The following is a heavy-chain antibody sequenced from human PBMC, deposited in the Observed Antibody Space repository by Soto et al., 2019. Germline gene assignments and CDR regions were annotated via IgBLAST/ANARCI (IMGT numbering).Heavy chain of an antibody. D-gene: IGHD3-16*01. V-gene: IGHV3-23*01. CDR2: ISKSGATP. CDR3: AKNQLGNVFDM. Sequence: EVQLLESGGGLVQPGGSLRLSCAASGFAFNSYDMTWVRQAPGKGLEWVSTISKSGATPYYADSVRARFTISRDNSKNTLHLQMNSLRAEDTALYYCAKNQLGNVFDMWGQGTMLTVSS. J-gene: IGHJ3*02. CDR1: GFAFNSYD.